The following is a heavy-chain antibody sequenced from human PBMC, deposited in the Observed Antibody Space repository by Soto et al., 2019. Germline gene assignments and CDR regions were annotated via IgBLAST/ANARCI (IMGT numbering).Heavy chain of an antibody. CDR1: GYRFSRFW. CDR3: ARHGYSSSWYPDH. J-gene: IGHJ4*02. V-gene: IGHV5-51*01. CDR2: AQPGHSDT. D-gene: IGHD6-13*01. Sequence: GESLKISCQASGYRFSRFWIGWVRQMPGKGPEWIGSAQPGHSDTRYSPSFQGHVTISADESTNTAYLQWSSVRASDTAMYFCARHGYSSSWYPDHWGQGTLVTVSS.